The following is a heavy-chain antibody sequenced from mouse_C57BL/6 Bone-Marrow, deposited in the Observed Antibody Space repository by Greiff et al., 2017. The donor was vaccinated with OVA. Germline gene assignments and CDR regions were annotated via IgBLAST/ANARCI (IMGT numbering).Heavy chain of an antibody. J-gene: IGHJ3*01. CDR3: ARGGYCYGSSPAWFAY. D-gene: IGHD1-1*01. CDR2: FHPYNDDT. V-gene: IGHV1-47*01. CDR1: GYTLTTYP. Sequence: VQLQQSGAELVQPGASVKMSCKASGYTLTTYPIEWMQQNHGKSLEWIGNFHPYNDDTKYNEKFKGKATLTVENSSSTVYLELSRLTSDDSAVYYCARGGYCYGSSPAWFAYWGQGTLVTVSA.